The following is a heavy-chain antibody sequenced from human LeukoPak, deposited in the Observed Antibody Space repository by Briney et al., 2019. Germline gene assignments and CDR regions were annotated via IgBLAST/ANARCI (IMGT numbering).Heavy chain of an antibody. CDR1: GYSFTSYW. CDR2: IYPGDSNT. D-gene: IGHD5-12*01. J-gene: IGHJ4*02. Sequence: GESLKISCKGSGYSFTSYWIGWVRQTPGKGLEWMGIIYPGDSNTRTSPSFQGQVTLSADKPISTAYLQWSSLKASDTAMYYCARQATGYSRRRFDYWGQGTLVTVSS. CDR3: ARQATGYSRRRFDY. V-gene: IGHV5-51*01.